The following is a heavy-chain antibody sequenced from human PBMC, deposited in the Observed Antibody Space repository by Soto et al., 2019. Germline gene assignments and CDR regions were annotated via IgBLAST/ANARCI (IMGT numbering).Heavy chain of an antibody. CDR1: GITISNYP. D-gene: IGHD2-15*01. V-gene: IGHV3-23*01. CDR2: ISGSGDRT. Sequence: EVQLLESGGGLVQPGGSLRLSCAAPGITISNYPMSWVRQAPGKGLDWVSGISGSGDRTYYADSAKGRFTISKDISKNSLSLQLDSLGVDDTAVYFCVKDDGGSPSTPPLWGQGTLVTVSS. J-gene: IGHJ4*02. CDR3: VKDDGGSPSTPPL.